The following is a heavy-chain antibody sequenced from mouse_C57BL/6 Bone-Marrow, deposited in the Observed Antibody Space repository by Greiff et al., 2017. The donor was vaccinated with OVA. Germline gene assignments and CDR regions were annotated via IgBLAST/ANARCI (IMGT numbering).Heavy chain of an antibody. Sequence: VQLQQSGPELVKPGASVKISCKASGYTFTDYYMNWVKQSPGKSLEWIGDINPNNGGTSYNQKFKGKATLTVDKSSSTAYMELRSLTSEDSAVYCCATRGYGDYWGQGTTLTVSS. J-gene: IGHJ2*01. CDR1: GYTFTDYY. D-gene: IGHD3-1*01. CDR2: INPNNGGT. CDR3: ATRGYGDY. V-gene: IGHV1-26*01.